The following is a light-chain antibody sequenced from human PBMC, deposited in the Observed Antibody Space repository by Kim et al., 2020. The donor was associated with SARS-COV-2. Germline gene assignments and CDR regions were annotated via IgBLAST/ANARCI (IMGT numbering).Light chain of an antibody. Sequence: ASVGDRFTITCRASQGISSWLVWYQQKPGKAPKLLIYAASSLQSGVPSRFSGSGSGTDFTLTISSLQPEDFATYYCQQANSFPITFGQGTRLEIK. CDR3: QQANSFPIT. V-gene: IGKV1-12*01. J-gene: IGKJ5*01. CDR1: QGISSW. CDR2: AAS.